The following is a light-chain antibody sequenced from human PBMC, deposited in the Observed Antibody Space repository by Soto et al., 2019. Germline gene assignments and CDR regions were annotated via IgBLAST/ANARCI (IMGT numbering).Light chain of an antibody. CDR2: DTS. J-gene: IGLJ2*01. Sequence: QTVVTQEPSLTVSPGGTVTLTCGSSTGAVTSVLYPYWFQQKPGQAPKTLIYDTSNKHSWTPARFSGSLLGGKAALTLSGAQPEDEADYYCLLSYSDARVFGGGTKLTVL. CDR1: TGAVTSVLY. V-gene: IGLV7-46*01. CDR3: LLSYSDARV.